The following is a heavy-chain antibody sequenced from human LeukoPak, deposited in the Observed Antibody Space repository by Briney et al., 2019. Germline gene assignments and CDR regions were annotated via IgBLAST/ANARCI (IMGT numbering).Heavy chain of an antibody. J-gene: IGHJ4*02. D-gene: IGHD6-13*01. CDR2: IYYSGST. CDR1: GGSISSYY. CDR3: ARELDGSWYTSPPDY. Sequence: SETLSLTCTVSGGSISSYYWSWIRPPPGKGLDWIGYIYYSGSTNYNPSLKSRVTISVDTSKNQFSLKLSSVTAADTAVYCCARELDGSWYTSPPDYWGQGTLVTVSS. V-gene: IGHV4-59*01.